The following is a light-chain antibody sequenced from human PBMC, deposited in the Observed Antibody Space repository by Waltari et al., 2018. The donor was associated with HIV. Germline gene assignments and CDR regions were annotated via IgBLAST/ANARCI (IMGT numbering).Light chain of an antibody. Sequence: EIVLTQSPGPLSLSSGERATLSCRASQSVSSTYLAWYQQKPGQAPRLLIYVASRRATGIPDRFSGSGSGTDFTLTISRLEPEDFAVYYCQQYGSSPITFGQGTRLEIK. V-gene: IGKV3-20*01. J-gene: IGKJ5*01. CDR3: QQYGSSPIT. CDR1: QSVSSTY. CDR2: VAS.